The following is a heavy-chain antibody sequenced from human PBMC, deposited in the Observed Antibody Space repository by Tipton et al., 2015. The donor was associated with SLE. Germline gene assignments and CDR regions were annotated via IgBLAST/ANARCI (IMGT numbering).Heavy chain of an antibody. D-gene: IGHD2-15*01. V-gene: IGHV4-4*07. Sequence: TLSLTCTVSGASVSKYYWSWIRQPAGKGLEWIGRIYSSGTTNYYPSLKSRVTMSVDTSKNQFSLKLTSVTAADTAVYYCARGGCSGRSCYPYYYGMDVWGPGTTVTVSS. CDR3: ARGGCSGRSCYPYYYGMDV. CDR1: GASVSKYY. J-gene: IGHJ6*02. CDR2: IYSSGTT.